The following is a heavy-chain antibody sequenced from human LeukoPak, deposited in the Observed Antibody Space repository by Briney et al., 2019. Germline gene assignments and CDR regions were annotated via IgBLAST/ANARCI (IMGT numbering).Heavy chain of an antibody. CDR2: ISSSSSYI. CDR3: ARDRKVRYSSSWYWRAFDI. Sequence: GGSLRLSCAASGFTFSSYGMHWVRQAPGKGLEWVSSISSSSSYIYYADSVKGRFTISRDNAKNSLYLQMNSLRAEDTAVYYCARDRKVRYSSSWYWRAFDIWGQGTMVTVSS. J-gene: IGHJ3*02. V-gene: IGHV3-21*01. CDR1: GFTFSSYG. D-gene: IGHD6-13*01.